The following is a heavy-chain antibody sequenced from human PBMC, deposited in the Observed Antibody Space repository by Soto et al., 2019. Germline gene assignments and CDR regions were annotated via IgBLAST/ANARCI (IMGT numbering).Heavy chain of an antibody. V-gene: IGHV4-31*03. CDR2: IYYSGST. D-gene: IGHD3-9*01. J-gene: IGHJ4*02. Sequence: QVQLQESGPGLVKPSQTLSLTCTVSGGSISSGGYYWSWIRQHPGKGLEWIGYIYYSGSTYYNPSLKRRVTLSVDTSKNQFSLKLSSVTAADTAVYYCARVGLRYFDWSKMDRGPQDYWGQGTLVTVSS. CDR3: ARVGLRYFDWSKMDRGPQDY. CDR1: GGSISSGGYY.